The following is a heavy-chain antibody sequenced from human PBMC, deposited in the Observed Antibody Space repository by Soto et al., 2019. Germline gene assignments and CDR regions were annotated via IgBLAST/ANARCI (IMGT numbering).Heavy chain of an antibody. J-gene: IGHJ4*02. CDR1: GGSISSSNW. D-gene: IGHD3-10*01. V-gene: IGHV4-4*02. CDR2: IYHSGST. CDR3: ARGLDYYGSGSYSH. Sequence: ASETLSLTCAVSGGSISSSNWWSWVRQPPGKGLEWIGEIYHSGSTNYNPSLKSRVTISVDKSKNQFSLKLSSVTAADTAVYYCARGLDYYGSGSYSHWGQGTLVTVSS.